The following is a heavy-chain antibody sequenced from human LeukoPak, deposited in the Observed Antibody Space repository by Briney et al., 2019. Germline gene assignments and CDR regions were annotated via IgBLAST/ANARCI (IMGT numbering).Heavy chain of an antibody. CDR3: ARGLHYGGYYYGSGALNFDF. Sequence: PSETLSLTCTVPGGSIRSARYYWSWIRQPAGKRLEWIGRIYTSGTTNYNPSLKSRVTISVNTSKNQFSLELRSVAAVDTAVYYCARGLHYGGYYYGSGALNFDFGGQGTLVTVSS. D-gene: IGHD3-10*01. J-gene: IGHJ4*02. V-gene: IGHV4-61*02. CDR2: IYTSGTT. CDR1: GGSIRSARYY.